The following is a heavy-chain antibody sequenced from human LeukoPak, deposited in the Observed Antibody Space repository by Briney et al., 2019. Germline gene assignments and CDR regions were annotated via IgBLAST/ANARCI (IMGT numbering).Heavy chain of an antibody. CDR2: INHSGST. V-gene: IGHV4-34*01. J-gene: IGHJ4*02. CDR1: GGSFSGYY. Sequence: SETLSLTCAVYGGSFSGYYWSWIRQPPGKGLEWIGEINHSGSTNYNPSLKSRVTISVDTSKNQFSLKLSSVTAADTAVYYCATGRGIAARFYYWGQGTLVTVSS. CDR3: ATGRGIAARFYY. D-gene: IGHD6-6*01.